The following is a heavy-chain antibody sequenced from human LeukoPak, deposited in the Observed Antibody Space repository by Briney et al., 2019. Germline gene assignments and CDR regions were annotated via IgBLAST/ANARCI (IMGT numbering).Heavy chain of an antibody. J-gene: IGHJ4*02. V-gene: IGHV4-39*01. Sequence: PSETLSLTCTVSGGSISSSSYYWGWIRQPPGKGLEWIGSIYCSGSTYYNPSLKSRVTISVDTSKNQFSLKLSSVTAADTAVYYCARLRNWNYFYNYWGQGTLVTVSS. CDR3: ARLRNWNYFYNY. CDR2: IYCSGST. D-gene: IGHD1-7*01. CDR1: GGSISSSSYY.